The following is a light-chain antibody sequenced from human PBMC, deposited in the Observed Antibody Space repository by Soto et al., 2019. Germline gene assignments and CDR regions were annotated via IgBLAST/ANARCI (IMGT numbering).Light chain of an antibody. CDR3: QQYNNGPPPT. CDR1: QSVSSN. V-gene: IGKV3-15*01. J-gene: IGKJ2*01. Sequence: EIVMTQSPATLSVSPGERATLSCRASQSVSSNLAWYQQKPGQAPRLLIYGASTRATGIPARFSGSGSGTEFTLTISSLQSEDFAVYYCQQYNNGPPPTFGQGTKLEIK. CDR2: GAS.